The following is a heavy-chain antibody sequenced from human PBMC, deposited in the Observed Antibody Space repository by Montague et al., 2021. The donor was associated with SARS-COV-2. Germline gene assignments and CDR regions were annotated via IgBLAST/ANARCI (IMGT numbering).Heavy chain of an antibody. CDR1: GGSISTYY. CDR3: ARDSFEAPLFFDY. J-gene: IGHJ4*02. D-gene: IGHD3-16*01. CDR2: FYYSLNT. V-gene: IGHV4-59*01. Sequence: TLSLTCTVSGGSISTYYWNWIRQSPGKGLEWLGYFYYSLNTNYNPSLKGRLTISVDTSENQVSLNLRSVTAADTAVYYCARDSFEAPLFFDYWGQGILVTVSS.